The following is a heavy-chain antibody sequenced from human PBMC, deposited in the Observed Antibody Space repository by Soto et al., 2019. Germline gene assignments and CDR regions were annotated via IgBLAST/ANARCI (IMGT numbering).Heavy chain of an antibody. CDR3: ARSQGSSTSLELYYYYYYGMDV. CDR2: IIPISDTT. D-gene: IGHD2-2*01. J-gene: IGHJ6*02. V-gene: IGHV1-69*01. Sequence: QGQLVQSGAEVKKPGSSVKVSCKASGGTFSSYAISWVRQAPGQGLERMGGIIPISDTTNYAQKFQGRVTITADESTSTAYLELSSLRSEDTAVYYCARSQGSSTSLELYYYYYYGMDVWGQGTTVTVSS. CDR1: GGTFSSYA.